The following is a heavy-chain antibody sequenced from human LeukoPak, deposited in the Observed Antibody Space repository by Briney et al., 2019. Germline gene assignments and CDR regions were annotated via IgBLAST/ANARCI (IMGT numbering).Heavy chain of an antibody. CDR2: IYHSGAT. CDR1: GYSISSGYY. Sequence: PSETLSLTCTVSGYSISSGYYWGWIRPPPGKGLEWIGTIYHSGATYYNPSLKSRVTISVDTSKNQFSLKLSSVTAADTAVYYCARLKSRCSFDLWGRGTLVTVSS. V-gene: IGHV4-38-2*02. J-gene: IGHJ2*01. D-gene: IGHD5-24*01. CDR3: ARLKSRCSFDL.